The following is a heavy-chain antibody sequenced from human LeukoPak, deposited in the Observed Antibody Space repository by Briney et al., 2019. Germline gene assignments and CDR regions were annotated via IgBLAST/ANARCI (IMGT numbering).Heavy chain of an antibody. J-gene: IGHJ4*02. CDR3: ARVFLSGSSDY. D-gene: IGHD1-26*01. Sequence: GGSQRLSCAASGFPFSSYGMNWVRQAPGKGLEWVSSISTSSDYIYYGDSVKGRFTVSRDNAKNSLYLQMNSLRAEDTAVYYCARVFLSGSSDYWGPGTLVTVSS. CDR2: ISTSSDYI. CDR1: GFPFSSYG. V-gene: IGHV3-21*01.